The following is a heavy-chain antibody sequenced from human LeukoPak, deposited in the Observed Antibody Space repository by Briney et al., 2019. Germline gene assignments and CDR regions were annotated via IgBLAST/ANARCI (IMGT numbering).Heavy chain of an antibody. CDR1: GFTFSSYA. D-gene: IGHD6-6*01. V-gene: IGHV3-23*01. CDR3: AKHLVEAARVYWFDP. CDR2: ISGSGGST. Sequence: PGGSLRLSCAASGFTFSSYAMSWVRQAPGKGLEWVSAISGSGGSTYYADSVKGRSTISRDNSKNTLYLQMNSLRAEDTAVYYCAKHLVEAARVYWFDPWGQGTLVTVSS. J-gene: IGHJ5*02.